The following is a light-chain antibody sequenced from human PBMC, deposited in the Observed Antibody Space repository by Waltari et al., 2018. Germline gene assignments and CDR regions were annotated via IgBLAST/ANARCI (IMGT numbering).Light chain of an antibody. CDR1: SSDVGGYKY. J-gene: IGLJ3*02. CDR2: DVS. CDR3: SSYTSARTWV. V-gene: IGLV2-14*03. Sequence: QSALTQPASVSGSPGQSITISCTGTSSDVGGYKYVFWHQQHPGKAPKLIIYDVSNRPSGVSNRFSGSKSGNTASLTISGLQAEDEAEYFCSSYTSARTWVFGGGTKLTVL.